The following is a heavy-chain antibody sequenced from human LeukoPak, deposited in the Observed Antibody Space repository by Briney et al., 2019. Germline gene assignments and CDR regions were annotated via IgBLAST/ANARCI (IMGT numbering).Heavy chain of an antibody. CDR1: GYTLTSYG. CDR2: IIPILGIA. CDR3: ASSTGTNPNWFDP. J-gene: IGHJ5*02. D-gene: IGHD1/OR15-1a*01. Sequence: GASVKVSCKASGYTLTSYGISWVRQAPGQGLEWMGRIIPILGIANYARKFQGRVTITADKSTSTAYMELSSLRSEDTAVYYCASSTGTNPNWFDPWGQGTLVTVSS. V-gene: IGHV1-69*04.